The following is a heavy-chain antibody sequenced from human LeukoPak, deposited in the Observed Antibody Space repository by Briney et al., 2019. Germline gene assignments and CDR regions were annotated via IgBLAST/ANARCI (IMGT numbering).Heavy chain of an antibody. V-gene: IGHV3-48*04. D-gene: IGHD3-10*01. CDR1: GFSFSTYG. CDR2: ISSSGSTI. CDR3: ARKGSYGSVFDP. J-gene: IGHJ5*02. Sequence: GGSLRLSCAASGFSFSTYGMHWVCQAPGKGLEWVSYISSSGSTIYYADSVKGRFTISRDNAKNSLYLQMNSLRAEDTAVYYCARKGSYGSVFDPWGQGTLVTVSS.